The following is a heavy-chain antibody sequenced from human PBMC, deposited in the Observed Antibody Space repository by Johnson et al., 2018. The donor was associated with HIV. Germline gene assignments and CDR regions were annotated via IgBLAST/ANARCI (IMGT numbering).Heavy chain of an antibody. CDR3: ARDGGYSSSWYKYAFDI. D-gene: IGHD6-13*01. CDR2: ISYDGSNK. Sequence: QVLLVESGGGVVQPGRSLRLSCAASGFTFSSYAMHWVRQAPGTRLEWVAVISYDGSNKYYAYSVLCRFTISRDNSKNTLYLQMNSLRAEDTAVYYCARDGGYSSSWYKYAFDIWGQGTMVTVSS. CDR1: GFTFSSYA. V-gene: IGHV3-30-3*01. J-gene: IGHJ3*02.